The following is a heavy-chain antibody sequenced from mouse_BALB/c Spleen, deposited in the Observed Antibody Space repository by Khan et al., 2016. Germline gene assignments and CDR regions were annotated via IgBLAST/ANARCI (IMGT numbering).Heavy chain of an antibody. D-gene: IGHD2-14*01. V-gene: IGHV5-4*02. CDR1: GFTFSDYY. J-gene: IGHJ3*01. CDR3: AKDDRWFAY. Sequence: EVELVESGGGLVKPGGSLKLSCAASGFTFSDYYMYWVRQTPEKRLEWVATISDGGSYTYYPDSAKGRFTIFRDNDKNNLYLRMCSLKSEDTAMYYCAKDDRWFAYWGQGTLVTVSA. CDR2: ISDGGSYT.